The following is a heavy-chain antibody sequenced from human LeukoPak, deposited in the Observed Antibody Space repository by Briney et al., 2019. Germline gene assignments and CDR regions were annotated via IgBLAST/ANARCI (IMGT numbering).Heavy chain of an antibody. D-gene: IGHD5-24*01. V-gene: IGHV3-7*01. CDR3: VRDQGWLQFDY. J-gene: IGHJ4*02. Sequence: GGSLRLSCAASGFTFSSYWISWVRQAPGKGLEWVANIKEDGSEKYYVDSVKGRFTISRDNAKNSLYLQMNSLRAEDTAVYYCVRDQGWLQFDYWGQGTLVAVSS. CDR2: IKEDGSEK. CDR1: GFTFSSYW.